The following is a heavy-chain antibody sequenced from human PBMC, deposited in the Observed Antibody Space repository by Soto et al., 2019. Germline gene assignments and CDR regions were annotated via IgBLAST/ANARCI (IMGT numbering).Heavy chain of an antibody. CDR3: ARVPTP. CDR1: GGSISSGGYS. CDR2: IYHSGST. J-gene: IGHJ5*02. V-gene: IGHV4-30-2*01. Sequence: QLQLQESGSGLVKPSQTLSLTCAVSGGSISSGGYSWSWIRQPPGKGLEWIGYIYHSGSTYYNSSPXSXXTISVDRSKNQFPPKLRSVTAADTAVYYCARVPTPWGQGTLVTVSS.